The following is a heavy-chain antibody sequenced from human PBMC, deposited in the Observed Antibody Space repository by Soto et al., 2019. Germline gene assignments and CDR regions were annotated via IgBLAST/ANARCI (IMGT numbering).Heavy chain of an antibody. Sequence: PSETLSLTCTVSGGSISSSSYYWGWIRQPPGKGLEWIGSTYYSGSTYYNPSLKSRVTISVDTSKNQFSLKLSSVTAADTAVYYCASSSIAVADIFDYWGQGTLVTVSS. J-gene: IGHJ4*02. CDR2: TYYSGST. CDR1: GGSISSSSYY. D-gene: IGHD6-19*01. V-gene: IGHV4-39*01. CDR3: ASSSIAVADIFDY.